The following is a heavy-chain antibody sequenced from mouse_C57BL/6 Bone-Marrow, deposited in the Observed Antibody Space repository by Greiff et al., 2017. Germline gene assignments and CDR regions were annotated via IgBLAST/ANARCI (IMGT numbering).Heavy chain of an antibody. D-gene: IGHD3-2*02. Sequence: QVQLQQPGAELVKPGASVKLSCKASGYTFTSYWMQWVKQRPGQGLEWIGAIEPSDSSTNYNQKFKGKATLTVDTSSSTAYMQLSSLTSEDSAVYYCSRTRPLRPHYYAMDYWGRGTSVTVTS. CDR2: IEPSDSST. V-gene: IGHV1-50*01. CDR1: GYTFTSYW. CDR3: SRTRPLRPHYYAMDY. J-gene: IGHJ4*01.